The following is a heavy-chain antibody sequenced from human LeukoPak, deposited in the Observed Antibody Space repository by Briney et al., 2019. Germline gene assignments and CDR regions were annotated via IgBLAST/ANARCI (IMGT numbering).Heavy chain of an antibody. CDR1: GFTSTDYT. CDR2: INVSDDST. V-gene: IGHV3-23*01. J-gene: IGHJ4*02. Sequence: GGSLRLSCAASGFTSTDYTMNWVRQSPGKGLEWVSGINVSDDSTYYVVSVKGRFTISRDKSNNMLYLQMNSLRVEDTAVYFCARDRYSVSTNCPYDCWGQGTPVTVSS. D-gene: IGHD2-2*01. CDR3: ARDRYSVSTNCPYDC.